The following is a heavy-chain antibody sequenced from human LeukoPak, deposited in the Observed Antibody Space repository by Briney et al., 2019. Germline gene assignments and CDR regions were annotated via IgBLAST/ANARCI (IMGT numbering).Heavy chain of an antibody. Sequence: PSETLSLTCTVSGDSISSCYWSWIRQPPGKGLEWIGYIYYSGSTNYNPSLKSRVTISLDTSKNQISLKLSSMTAADTAVYYCARHTTVVPPHYFDYWGQGTLVTVSS. J-gene: IGHJ4*02. CDR2: IYYSGST. D-gene: IGHD4-23*01. V-gene: IGHV4-59*08. CDR3: ARHTTVVPPHYFDY. CDR1: GDSISSCY.